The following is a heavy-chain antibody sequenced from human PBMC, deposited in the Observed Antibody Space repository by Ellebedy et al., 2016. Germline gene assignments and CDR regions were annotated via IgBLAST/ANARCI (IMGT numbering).Heavy chain of an antibody. D-gene: IGHD6-19*01. CDR1: GGSFSGYY. J-gene: IGHJ4*02. V-gene: IGHV4-34*01. CDR2: INHSGST. Sequence: SETLSLTXAVYGGSFSGYYWSWIRQPPGKGLEWIGEINHSGSTNYNPSLKSRVTISVDTSKNQFSLKLSSVTAADTAVYYCARGRGWRYYFDYWGQGTLVTVSS. CDR3: ARGRGWRYYFDY.